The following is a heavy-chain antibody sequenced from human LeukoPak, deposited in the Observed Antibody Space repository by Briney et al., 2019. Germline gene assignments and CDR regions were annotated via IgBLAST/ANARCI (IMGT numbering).Heavy chain of an antibody. CDR3: ASEDSGTAMLLIDY. Sequence: ASVKVSCKVSGYTLTELSMHWVRQAPGKGLEWMGGFDPEDGETIYAQKFEGRVTMTEGTSTDTASMQMSSLRSEDTAVYYCASEDSGTAMLLIDYWGQGPLVRVSS. J-gene: IGHJ4*02. CDR1: GYTLTELS. CDR2: FDPEDGET. V-gene: IGHV1-24*01. D-gene: IGHD5-18*01.